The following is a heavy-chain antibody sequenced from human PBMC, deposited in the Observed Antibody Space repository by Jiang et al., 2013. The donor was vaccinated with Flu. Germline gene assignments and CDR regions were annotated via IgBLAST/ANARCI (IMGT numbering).Heavy chain of an antibody. CDR2: IYYSGST. Sequence: LLKPSETLSLTCTVSGGSISSSSYYWGWIRQPPGKGLEWIGSIYYSGSTYYNPSLKSRVTISVDTSKNQFSLKLSSVTAADTAVYYCATRHSNRYYYGMDVWGQGTTVTVSS. J-gene: IGHJ6*02. CDR1: GGSISSSSYY. CDR3: ATRHSNRYYYGMDV. D-gene: IGHD4-11*01. V-gene: IGHV4-39*01.